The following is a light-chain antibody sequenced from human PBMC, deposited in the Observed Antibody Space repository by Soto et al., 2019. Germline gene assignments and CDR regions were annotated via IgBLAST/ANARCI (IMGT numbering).Light chain of an antibody. V-gene: IGKV3D-15*01. CDR3: QQYNNWPPIT. J-gene: IGKJ5*01. CDR1: QSVRSN. CDR2: DAS. Sequence: EIVMTQSPATLSVPAGERATLSCRARQSVRSNLAWYQQKPGQAPRLLIYDASTRATGIPARFSGSGSGTEFILTISSLQSEDFGVYYCQQYNNWPPITFGQGTRLET.